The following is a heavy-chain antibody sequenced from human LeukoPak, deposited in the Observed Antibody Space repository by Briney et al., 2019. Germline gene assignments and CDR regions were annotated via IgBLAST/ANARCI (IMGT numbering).Heavy chain of an antibody. D-gene: IGHD3-22*01. CDR1: GYSFSSYW. Sequence: GESLKISCKGSGYSFSSYWIGWVRQMPGKGLGWMGIVYPGDSDTRDSPSFQGQVTISADKSISTAYLQWASLKASDTAMYYCARRAAYYDSSGYYIDYWGQGTLVTVSS. J-gene: IGHJ4*02. CDR2: VYPGDSDT. CDR3: ARRAAYYDSSGYYIDY. V-gene: IGHV5-51*01.